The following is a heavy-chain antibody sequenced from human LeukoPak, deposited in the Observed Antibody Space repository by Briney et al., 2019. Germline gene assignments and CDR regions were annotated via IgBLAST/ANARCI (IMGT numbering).Heavy chain of an antibody. CDR2: INPTSGGT. CDR3: ARGPELRYFDWLLYGGAFDI. V-gene: IGHV1-2*02. Sequence: ASVKVSCKASGYTFTAYYMHWVRQAPGQGLEWMGWINPTSGGTNYAQKFQGRVTMTRDTSISTAYMELSRLRSDDTAVYYCARGPELRYFDWLLYGGAFDIWGQGTMVTVSS. CDR1: GYTFTAYY. D-gene: IGHD3-9*01. J-gene: IGHJ3*02.